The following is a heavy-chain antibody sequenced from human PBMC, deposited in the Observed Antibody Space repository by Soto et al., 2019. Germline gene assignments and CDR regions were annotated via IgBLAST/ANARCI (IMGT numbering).Heavy chain of an antibody. D-gene: IGHD3-16*01. CDR1: GFTFSTYG. Sequence: QVQLVESGGGVVQPGRSLRLSCAASGFTFSTYGIHWVRQAPGKGLEWVAVISYDGSNKYYADSVKGRFTISRDNSKNTLYLQMNSLRAEDTAVYYCAKDRGTILYYMDVWGKGTTVTVSS. V-gene: IGHV3-30*18. J-gene: IGHJ6*03. CDR3: AKDRGTILYYMDV. CDR2: ISYDGSNK.